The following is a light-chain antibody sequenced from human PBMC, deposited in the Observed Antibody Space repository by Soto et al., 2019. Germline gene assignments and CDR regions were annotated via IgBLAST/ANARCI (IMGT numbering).Light chain of an antibody. J-gene: IGKJ1*01. CDR2: GAS. CDR3: QQYDDSRRT. V-gene: IGKV3-20*01. CDR1: QSVSSSY. Sequence: EIVLTQSPGTLSLSLGERATLSCRASQSVSSSYLAWYQQKPGQAPRLLIYGASNRATGIPDRFSGSGSGTDFTLTITRLEPEDFAVYYCQQYDDSRRTFGQGTKVEIK.